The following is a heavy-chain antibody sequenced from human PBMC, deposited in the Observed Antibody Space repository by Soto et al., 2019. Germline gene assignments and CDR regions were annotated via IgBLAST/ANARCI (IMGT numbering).Heavy chain of an antibody. V-gene: IGHV1-18*01. D-gene: IGHD3-3*01. J-gene: IGHJ6*03. CDR2: ISAYNGNT. CDR1: GYTFTSYA. Sequence: ASVKVSCKASGYTFTSYAMHWVRQAPGQGLEWMGWISAYNGNTNYAQKLQGRVTMTTDTSTSTAYMELRSLRSDDTAVYYCARVPAEKYYDFWSGYRTNVRVYYYMDVWGKGTTVTVSS. CDR3: ARVPAEKYYDFWSGYRTNVRVYYYMDV.